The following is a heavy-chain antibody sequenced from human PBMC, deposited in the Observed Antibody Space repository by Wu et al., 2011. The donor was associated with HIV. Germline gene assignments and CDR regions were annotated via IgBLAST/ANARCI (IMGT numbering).Heavy chain of an antibody. V-gene: IGHV1-8*02. J-gene: IGHJ4*02. CDR1: GYTFSNYD. Sequence: LVQSGAEVKRPGASVKVSCKTSGYTFSNYDIHWVRQAPGQGLEWMGWMNPSAGSAGFAPKLQGRVSLTRNTSISTAYMELSSLRSEDTAVYYCTRRLQSRLRGLGLGYWGQGTLVTVSS. CDR2: MNPSAGSA. CDR3: TRRLQSRLRGLGLGY. D-gene: IGHD3-16*01.